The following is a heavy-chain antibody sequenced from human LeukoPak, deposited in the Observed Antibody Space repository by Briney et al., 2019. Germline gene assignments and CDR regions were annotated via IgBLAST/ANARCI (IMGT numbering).Heavy chain of an antibody. CDR2: ILHTEST. V-gene: IGHV4-4*02. D-gene: IGHD4-23*01. CDR3: IYGGNSGDWVY. Sequence: GSLRLSCAASGFTFSSYAMSWVRQPPGKGLEWIGEILHTESTNYNPSLKSRVTMSVDKSKNQFSLKLTSVTAADTAVYYCIYGGNSGDWVYWGQGTQVTVSS. CDR1: GFTFSSYAM. J-gene: IGHJ4*02.